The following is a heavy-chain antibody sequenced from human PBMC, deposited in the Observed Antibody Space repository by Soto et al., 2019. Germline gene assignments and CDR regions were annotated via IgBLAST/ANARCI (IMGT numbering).Heavy chain of an antibody. D-gene: IGHD3-22*01. CDR2: INHSGST. V-gene: IGHV4-34*01. J-gene: IGHJ4*02. CDR1: GGSFSGYY. Sequence: KTSETLSLTCAVYGGSFSGYYWSWIRQPPGKGLEWIGEINHSGSTNYNPSLKSRVTISVDTSKNQFSLKLSSVTAADTAVYYCARGRGITMIPSRPFDYWGQGTLVTVSS. CDR3: ARGRGITMIPSRPFDY.